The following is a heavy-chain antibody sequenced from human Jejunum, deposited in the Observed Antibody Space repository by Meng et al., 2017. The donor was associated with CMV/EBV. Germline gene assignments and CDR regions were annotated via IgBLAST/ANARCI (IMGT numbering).Heavy chain of an antibody. CDR1: GGSVSSSHSF. J-gene: IGHJ4*02. CDR3: ARGDRSVTGTLDY. Sequence: SGGSVSSSHSFWNWLRPPAGKGLGWIGRVYASGTTNYNPSLESRVTISVDSSKNQFSLNLSSVTAADTAVYYCARGDRSVTGTLDYWGQGTLVTVSS. V-gene: IGHV4-61*02. D-gene: IGHD6-19*01. CDR2: VYASGTT.